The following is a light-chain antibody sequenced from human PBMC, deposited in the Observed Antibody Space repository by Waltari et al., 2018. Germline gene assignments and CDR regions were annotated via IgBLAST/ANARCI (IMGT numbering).Light chain of an antibody. J-gene: IGKJ5*01. CDR3: QQRANWPIT. V-gene: IGKV3-11*01. CDR2: DAF. CDR1: QSVSSY. Sequence: DIVFTQSPATLSLSPGARATLSCRARQSVSSYLIWYQQKPGQAPRLLIYDAFNRATGIPARFSGSGSGTDFTLTISSLEPEDFAVYYCQQRANWPITFGQGTRLEIK.